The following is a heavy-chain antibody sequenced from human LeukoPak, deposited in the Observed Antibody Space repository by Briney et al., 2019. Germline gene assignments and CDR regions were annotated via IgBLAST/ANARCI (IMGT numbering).Heavy chain of an antibody. D-gene: IGHD1-14*01. V-gene: IGHV3-30*04. J-gene: IGHJ5*02. CDR3: AKDAQPRSRWFDP. CDR1: GFTFSRHA. CDR2: LSYDGSSD. Sequence: GGSLRLSCVASGFTFSRHAMHWVRQAPGKGLEWVAVLSYDGSSDYYTASVKGRFTISRDNSKNTLYLQMNTLRAEDTAMYYCAKDAQPRSRWFDPWGQGTLVTVSS.